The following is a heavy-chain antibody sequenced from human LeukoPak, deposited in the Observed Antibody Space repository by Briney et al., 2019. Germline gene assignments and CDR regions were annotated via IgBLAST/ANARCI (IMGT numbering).Heavy chain of an antibody. J-gene: IGHJ4*02. Sequence: GESLKISCKGSGYSFTSYWISWVRQMPGKGLEWMGRTDPSDSYTNYSPSLQGHVTISADKSISTAYLQWSSLKASDTAMYYCARRSGVVAATRGGYYFDYWGQGTLVTVSS. CDR1: GYSFTSYW. CDR3: ARRSGVVAATRGGYYFDY. CDR2: TDPSDSYT. D-gene: IGHD2-15*01. V-gene: IGHV5-10-1*01.